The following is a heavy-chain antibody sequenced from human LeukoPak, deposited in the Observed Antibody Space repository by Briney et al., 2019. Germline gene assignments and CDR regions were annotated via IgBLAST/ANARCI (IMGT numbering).Heavy chain of an antibody. CDR2: INPSGGST. CDR1: GYTFTSYY. Sequence: GASVKVSCKASGYTFTSYYMHWVRQAPGQGLEWMGIINPSGGSTSYAQKFQGRVTMTRDMSTSTVYMELSSLRSEDTAVYYCARDLKSGNRHYYYYYYMDVWGKGTTVTVSS. CDR3: ARDLKSGNRHYYYYYYMDV. D-gene: IGHD1-14*01. J-gene: IGHJ6*03. V-gene: IGHV1-46*01.